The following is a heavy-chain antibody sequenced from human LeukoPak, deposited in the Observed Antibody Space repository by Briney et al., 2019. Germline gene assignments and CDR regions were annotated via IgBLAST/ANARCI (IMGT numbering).Heavy chain of an antibody. Sequence: SETLSLTCTVSGGSISSYYWSWIRQPPGKGLEWIGYIYYSGSTNYNPSLKSRVTISVDTSKNQFSLKLSSVTAADTAVYYCARDGEWYGSGSYYNQRGFDPWGQGTLVTVSS. CDR2: IYYSGST. D-gene: IGHD3-10*01. CDR1: GGSISSYY. CDR3: ARDGEWYGSGSYYNQRGFDP. J-gene: IGHJ5*02. V-gene: IGHV4-59*01.